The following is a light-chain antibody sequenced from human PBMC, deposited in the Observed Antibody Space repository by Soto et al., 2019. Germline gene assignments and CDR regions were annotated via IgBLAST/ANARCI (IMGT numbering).Light chain of an antibody. CDR3: YSYTSSSTLV. J-gene: IGLJ1*01. Sequence: QSVLTQPASGSGSPGQSITISCTGTSSDVGAYTSVSWYQQHPGKAPKLTIYEVSNRPPGVSTRFSGSKSASTASLTISGLQAEDEANYYCYSYTSSSTLVFGPGTKVTVL. CDR2: EVS. CDR1: SSDVGAYTS. V-gene: IGLV2-14*01.